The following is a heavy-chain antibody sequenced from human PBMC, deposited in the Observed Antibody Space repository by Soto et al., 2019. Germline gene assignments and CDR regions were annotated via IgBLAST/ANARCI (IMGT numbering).Heavy chain of an antibody. J-gene: IGHJ4*02. CDR3: ARSVEGHFAY. Sequence: EVQLVESGGNLVQPGGSLRLSCAASGFRFSIYSMNWVRQAPGKGLEWSAYITSDTKTIKYADSVRGRFTISRDNGKNSVYLQINSLRDEDTAVYYCARSVEGHFAYWGQGTVVTVSA. D-gene: IGHD6-19*01. V-gene: IGHV3-48*02. CDR2: ITSDTKTI. CDR1: GFRFSIYS.